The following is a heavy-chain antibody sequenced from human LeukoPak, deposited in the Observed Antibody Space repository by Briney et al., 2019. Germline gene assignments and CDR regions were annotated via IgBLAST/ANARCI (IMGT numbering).Heavy chain of an antibody. CDR3: ARLSSGWYEDDY. J-gene: IGHJ4*02. V-gene: IGHV1-46*01. CDR2: INPGGGST. CDR1: GYTFTSYG. D-gene: IGHD6-19*01. Sequence: EASVKVSCKASGYTFTSYGISWVRQAPGQGLEWMGIINPGGGSTSYAQKFQGRVTMTRDTSTSTVYMELSSLRSEDTAVYYCARLSSGWYEDDYWGQGTLVTVSS.